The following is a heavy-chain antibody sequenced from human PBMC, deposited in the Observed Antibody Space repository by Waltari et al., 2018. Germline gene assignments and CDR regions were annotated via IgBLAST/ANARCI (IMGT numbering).Heavy chain of an antibody. V-gene: IGHV4-34*01. J-gene: IGHJ5*02. CDR2: INHSGST. CDR3: ARAITGTTHANWFDP. CDR1: GGSFSGYY. Sequence: QVQLQQWGAGLLKPSETLSLTCAVYGGSFSGYYWSWIRQPPGKGLEWIGEINHSGSTNYNPSLKSRVTISVDTSKNQFSLKLSSVTAADTAVYYCARAITGTTHANWFDPWGQGTLVTVSS. D-gene: IGHD1-7*01.